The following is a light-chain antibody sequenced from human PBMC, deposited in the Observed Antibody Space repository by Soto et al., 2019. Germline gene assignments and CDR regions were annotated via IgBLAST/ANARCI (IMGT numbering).Light chain of an antibody. CDR3: YSYAGSSTYVV. CDR1: SSDIGSYNL. V-gene: IGLV2-23*02. Sequence: QSALTQPASVSGSPGQSITISCTGTSSDIGSYNLVSWYQQHPGKAPKLMIYEVNKGPSGVSNRFSGSKSGNTASLTISGLQSEDEADYYCYSYAGSSTYVVFGGGTKLTVL. J-gene: IGLJ2*01. CDR2: EVN.